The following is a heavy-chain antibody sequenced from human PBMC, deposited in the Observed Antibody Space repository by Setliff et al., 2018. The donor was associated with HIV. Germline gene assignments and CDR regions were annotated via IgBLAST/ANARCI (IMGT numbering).Heavy chain of an antibody. J-gene: IGHJ3*02. Sequence: ASVKVSCKASGYTFTNFGISWVRQAPGQGLEWVGWISGYNGNTNYAQKFHGRVTMTRDTSTSTVYMELSSLRSEDTAVYYCAREKAWWFGELLSDDAFDIWGQGTMDTVSS. CDR3: AREKAWWFGELLSDDAFDI. CDR1: GYTFTNFG. D-gene: IGHD3-10*01. V-gene: IGHV1-18*01. CDR2: ISGYNGNT.